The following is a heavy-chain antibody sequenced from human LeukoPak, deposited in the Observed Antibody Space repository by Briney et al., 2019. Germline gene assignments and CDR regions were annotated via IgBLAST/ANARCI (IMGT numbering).Heavy chain of an antibody. J-gene: IGHJ4*02. CDR2: ISAYNGNT. Sequence: ASVKVSCKASGYTFTSYGISWVRQAPGQGLEWMGWISAYNGNTNYAQTLQGRVTMTTDTSTSTAYMELRSLRSDDTAVYYCARRGALDDYGDYVGSYWGQGTLVTVSS. CDR1: GYTFTSYG. D-gene: IGHD4-17*01. V-gene: IGHV1-18*01. CDR3: ARRGALDDYGDYVGSY.